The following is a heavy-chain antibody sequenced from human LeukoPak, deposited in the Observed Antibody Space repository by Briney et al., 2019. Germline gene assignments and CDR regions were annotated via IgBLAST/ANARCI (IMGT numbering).Heavy chain of an antibody. CDR2: IYYSGST. V-gene: IGHV4-59*01. D-gene: IGHD3-16*02. CDR1: GGSISSYY. J-gene: IGHJ4*02. CDR3: ARSHDHLWGNYPDY. Sequence: SETLSLTCNVSGGSISSYYWSWIRQPPGKGLEWIGYIYYSGSTNYNPSLKSRVTISVDTSKNQFSPKLSSVTAADTAVYYCARSHDHLWGNYPDYWGQGTLVTVSS.